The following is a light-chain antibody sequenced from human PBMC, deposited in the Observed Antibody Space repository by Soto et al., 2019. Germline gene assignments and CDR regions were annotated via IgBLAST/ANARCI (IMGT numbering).Light chain of an antibody. CDR3: QTWGTGISV. CDR2: VTSDGSH. V-gene: IGLV4-69*01. J-gene: IGLJ3*02. CDR1: SGHSTYD. Sequence: QPVLTQSPSASASLGASVKLTCTLSSGHSTYDIAWHQHQPQKGPRYLMKVTSDGSHNKGDGIPDRFSGSSSGAERYLTISSLQSEDEADYYCQTWGTGISVFGGGTKLSVL.